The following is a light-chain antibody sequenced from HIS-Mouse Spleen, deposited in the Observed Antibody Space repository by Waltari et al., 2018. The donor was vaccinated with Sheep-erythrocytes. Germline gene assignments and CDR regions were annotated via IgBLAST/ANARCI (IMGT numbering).Light chain of an antibody. CDR1: QGISSY. CDR2: AAS. CDR3: QQLNSYPPA. V-gene: IGKV1-8*01. Sequence: AIRMTQSPSSFSASTGDRVTITCRASQGISSYLAWYQQKPGKAPKLLIYAASTLQSGVPSRFSGSGSGTEFTLTVSSLQPEDFATYYCQQLNSYPPAFGPGTKVDIK. J-gene: IGKJ3*01.